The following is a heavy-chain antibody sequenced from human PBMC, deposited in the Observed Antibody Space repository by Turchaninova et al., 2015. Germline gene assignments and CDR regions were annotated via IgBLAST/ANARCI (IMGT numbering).Heavy chain of an antibody. CDR2: NNHFGST. Sequence: QVQVQKWGAGLLKPSETLAHTCGVYGGSCSNYYGSWFRQPPGKGFDLIAENNHFGSTNYNPSLKSRVTIAVDTSENQFSLDLRSVTAADTSVYYCARGSYTSGWGPFDYWGQGTQVTVSS. D-gene: IGHD6-19*01. CDR3: ARGSYTSGWGPFDY. CDR1: GGSCSNYY. V-gene: IGHV4-34*01. J-gene: IGHJ4*02.